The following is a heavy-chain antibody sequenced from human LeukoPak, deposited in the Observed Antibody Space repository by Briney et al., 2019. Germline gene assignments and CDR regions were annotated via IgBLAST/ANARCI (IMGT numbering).Heavy chain of an antibody. Sequence: SETLSLTCTVSGDSISSSRYYWDWIRQPPGKGLEWIGTFYYGGSTYYNPSLKSRVTISVDTSKNQFSLKLASVTAADTAVYYSARLYYYGSGSYYNYFDSWGQGTLVTVSS. CDR2: FYYGGST. CDR3: ARLYYYGSGSYYNYFDS. V-gene: IGHV4-39*01. CDR1: GDSISSSRYY. J-gene: IGHJ4*02. D-gene: IGHD3-10*01.